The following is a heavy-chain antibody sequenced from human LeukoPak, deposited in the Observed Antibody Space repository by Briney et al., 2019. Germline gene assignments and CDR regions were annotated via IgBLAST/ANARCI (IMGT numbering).Heavy chain of an antibody. V-gene: IGHV3-23*01. CDR2: ISGSGGKT. Sequence: PGGSLRLSCAASGFSFSTYAMSWVRQAPGKGLEWVSAISGSGGKTYYADSVTGRFTISRDNSKNTLYLQMNSLRAEDTAVYHCAKTVDYYDSSDYYRPDAFDIWGLGTVVSVSS. CDR1: GFSFSTYA. CDR3: AKTVDYYDSSDYYRPDAFDI. D-gene: IGHD3-22*01. J-gene: IGHJ3*02.